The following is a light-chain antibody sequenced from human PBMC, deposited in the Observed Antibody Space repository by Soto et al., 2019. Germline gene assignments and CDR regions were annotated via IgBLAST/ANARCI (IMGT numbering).Light chain of an antibody. CDR2: VNTDGSH. V-gene: IGLV4-69*01. CDR1: SGHSSYA. J-gene: IGLJ2*01. CDR3: QTWGAGFSVV. Sequence: QLVLTQSPSASASLGASVKLTCTLSSGHSSYAIAWHQQQPEKGPRYLMKVNTDGSHNKGDAIPDRFSDSSSGAERYLTISSLQSEDEADYYCQTWGAGFSVVFGGGTKVTVL.